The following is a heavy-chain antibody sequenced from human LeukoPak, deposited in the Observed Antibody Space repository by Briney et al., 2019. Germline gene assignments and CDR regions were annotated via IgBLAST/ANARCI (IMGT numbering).Heavy chain of an antibody. CDR2: ISSSGSTI. CDR3: ARDRPALSGSYSYWFDP. D-gene: IGHD1-26*01. J-gene: IGHJ5*02. Sequence: PGGSLRLSCAASGFTFSSYEMNWVRQAPGKGLEWVSYISSSGSTIYYADSVKGRFTISRDNSKNTLYLQMNSLRAEDTAVYYCARDRPALSGSYSYWFDPWGQGTLVTVSS. CDR1: GFTFSSYE. V-gene: IGHV3-48*03.